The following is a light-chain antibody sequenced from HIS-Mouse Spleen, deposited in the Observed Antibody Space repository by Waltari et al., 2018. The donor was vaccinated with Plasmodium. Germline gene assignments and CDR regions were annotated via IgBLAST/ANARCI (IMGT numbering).Light chain of an antibody. V-gene: IGKV3-11*01. CDR2: DAS. CDR1: QSVSSD. Sequence: DIVLTQSPATLSLSPGERATLSCRASQSVSSDLAWYQQKPGQAPRLLIYDASNRATGIPARFSGSGSGTDFTLTISSLEPEDFAVYYCQQRSNWPRVLTFGGGTKVEIK. CDR3: QQRSNWPRVLT. J-gene: IGKJ4*01.